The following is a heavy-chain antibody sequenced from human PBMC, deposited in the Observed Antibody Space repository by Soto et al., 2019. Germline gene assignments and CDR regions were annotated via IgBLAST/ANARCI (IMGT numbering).Heavy chain of an antibody. D-gene: IGHD2-2*02. Sequence: ASVKVSCKASGGTFSSYAISWVRQAPGQVLEWMGGIIPIFGTANYAQKFQGRVTITADESTSTAYMELSSLRSEDTAVYYCARDRGYCSSTSCSTRYYYYGMDVWGQGTTVTVSS. CDR2: IIPIFGTA. CDR1: GGTFSSYA. J-gene: IGHJ6*02. V-gene: IGHV1-69*13. CDR3: ARDRGYCSSTSCSTRYYYYGMDV.